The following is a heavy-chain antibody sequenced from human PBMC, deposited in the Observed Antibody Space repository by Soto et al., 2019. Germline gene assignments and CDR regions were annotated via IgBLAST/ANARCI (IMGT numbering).Heavy chain of an antibody. CDR1: GGSFSGYY. Sequence: SETLSLTCAVYGGSFSGYYWSWIRQPPGKGLEWIGEINHSGSTNYNPSLKSRVTISVDTSKNQFSLKLSSVTAADTAVYYCARGNVRYFDWLLLPYNWFDPWGQGTLVTVSS. CDR2: INHSGST. J-gene: IGHJ5*02. CDR3: ARGNVRYFDWLLLPYNWFDP. D-gene: IGHD3-9*01. V-gene: IGHV4-34*01.